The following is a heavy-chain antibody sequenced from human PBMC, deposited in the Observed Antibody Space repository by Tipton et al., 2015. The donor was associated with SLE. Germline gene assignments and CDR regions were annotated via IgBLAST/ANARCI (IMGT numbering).Heavy chain of an antibody. CDR2: VSRGGDTI. CDR3: ARDRYGYFYAVDS. V-gene: IGHV3-11*01. J-gene: IGHJ5*01. Sequence: LSLTCTVSRYSISSGYFWGWIRQPPGKGLEWISYVSRGGDTIYYADSVRGRFTLSRDNAKNSLFLQMDNLRPEDTAVYYCARDRYGYFYAVDSWGHGTLVTVSS. D-gene: IGHD2-2*03. CDR1: RYSISSGYF.